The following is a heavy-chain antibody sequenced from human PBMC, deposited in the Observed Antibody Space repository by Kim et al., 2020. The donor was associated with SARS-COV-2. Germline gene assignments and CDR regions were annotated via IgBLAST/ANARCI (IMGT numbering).Heavy chain of an antibody. CDR1: GLTVTSNH. J-gene: IGHJ4*02. CDR2: IFRGGTT. CDR3: ARDPVADGYSFFDY. V-gene: IGHV3-53*01. D-gene: IGHD4-4*01. Sequence: GGSLRLSCAVSGLTVTSNHMTWIRQAPGRGLEWVSVIFRGGTTYYAPSVQGRFTVSRDYYKNTLSLQMNSLRAEDTAIYYCARDPVADGYSFFDYWRQGTQVTVSS.